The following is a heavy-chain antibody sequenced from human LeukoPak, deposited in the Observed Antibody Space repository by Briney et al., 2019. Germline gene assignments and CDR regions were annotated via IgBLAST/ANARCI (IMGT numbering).Heavy chain of an antibody. J-gene: IGHJ6*02. V-gene: IGHV1-18*01. CDR2: ISAYNGNT. Sequence: ASVKVSCKASGYTFTSYGISWVRQAPGQGLEWMGWISAYNGNTNYAQKLQGRVTMTTDTSTSTAYMELRSLRSDDTAVCYCASVYCSSTSCPRGDYYYGMDVWGQGTTVTVSS. D-gene: IGHD2-2*01. CDR3: ASVYCSSTSCPRGDYYYGMDV. CDR1: GYTFTSYG.